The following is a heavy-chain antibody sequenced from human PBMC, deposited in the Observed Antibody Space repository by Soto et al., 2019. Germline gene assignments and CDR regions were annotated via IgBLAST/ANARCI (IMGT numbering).Heavy chain of an antibody. V-gene: IGHV3-30*18. CDR3: AKDLHRAVADFVDY. Sequence: GGSLRLSCAASGFTFSSYGMHWVRQAPGKGLEWVAVISYDGSNKYYADSVKGRFTISRDNSKNTLYLQMNSLRAEDTAVYYCAKDLHRAVADFVDYWGQGTLVTVSS. CDR2: ISYDGSNK. D-gene: IGHD6-19*01. J-gene: IGHJ4*02. CDR1: GFTFSSYG.